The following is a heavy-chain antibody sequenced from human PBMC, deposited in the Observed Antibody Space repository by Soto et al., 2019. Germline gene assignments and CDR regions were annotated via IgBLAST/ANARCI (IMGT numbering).Heavy chain of an antibody. CDR3: AKDIAGFPPGYFDY. J-gene: IGHJ4*02. CDR2: ISWNSGSI. CDR1: GFTFDDYA. V-gene: IGHV3-9*01. D-gene: IGHD3-10*01. Sequence: SLRLSCAASGFTFDDYAMHWVRQAPGKGLEWVSGISWNSGSIGYADPVKGRFTISRDNAKNSLYLQMNSLRAEDTALYYCAKDIAGFPPGYFDYWGQGTLVTVSS.